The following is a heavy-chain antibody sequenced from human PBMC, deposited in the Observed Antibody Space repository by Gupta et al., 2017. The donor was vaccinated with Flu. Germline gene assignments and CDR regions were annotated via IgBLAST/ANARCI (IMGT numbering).Heavy chain of an antibody. CDR3: ARVDIVGSNWFDP. Sequence: QVQLQQWGAGLLKPSETLSLTCAVYGGSFSGYYWSWIRQPPGKGLEWIGEINHSGYTNYNPSLKSRVTMSVDTSRNQFSLKLTSVTAADTAVYYCARVDIVGSNWFDPWGQGTLVTVSS. CDR1: GGSFSGYY. D-gene: IGHD5-12*01. V-gene: IGHV4-34*01. CDR2: INHSGYT. J-gene: IGHJ5*02.